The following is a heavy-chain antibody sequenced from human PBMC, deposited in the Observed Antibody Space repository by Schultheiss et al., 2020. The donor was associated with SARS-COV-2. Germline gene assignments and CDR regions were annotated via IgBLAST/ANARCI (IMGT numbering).Heavy chain of an antibody. CDR3: ARSYILLDAFDI. CDR1: GGSFSGYY. CDR2: IHYSGST. D-gene: IGHD3-10*01. Sequence: SQTLSLTCAVYGGSFSGYYWSWIRQPPGKGLEWIGEIHYSGSTNYNPSLKSRVTISVDTSKNQFSLKLSSVTAADTAVYYCARSYILLDAFDIWGQGTTVTVSS. V-gene: IGHV4-34*01. J-gene: IGHJ3*02.